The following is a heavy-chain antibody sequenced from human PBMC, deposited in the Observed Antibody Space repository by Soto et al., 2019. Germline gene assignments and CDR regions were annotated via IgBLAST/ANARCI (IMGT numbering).Heavy chain of an antibody. Sequence: GASVKVSCKASGYTFTGYYMHWVRQAPGQGLEWMGWINPNSGGTNYAQKFQGWVTMTRDTSISTAYMELSRLRAEDTAVYYCARSNHGYMDVWGKGTTVTVSS. J-gene: IGHJ6*03. V-gene: IGHV1-2*04. CDR1: GYTFTGYY. CDR3: ARSNHGYMDV. CDR2: INPNSGGT.